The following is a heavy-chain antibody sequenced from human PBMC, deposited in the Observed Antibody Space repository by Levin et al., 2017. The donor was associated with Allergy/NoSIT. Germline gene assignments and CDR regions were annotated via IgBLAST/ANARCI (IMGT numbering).Heavy chain of an antibody. CDR3: ASRAVGESLGAFDI. CDR2: IIPIFGTA. CDR1: GGTFSSYA. V-gene: IGHV1-69*13. J-gene: IGHJ3*02. D-gene: IGHD3-16*01. Sequence: VASVKVSCKASGGTFSSYAISWVRQAPGQGLEWMGGIIPIFGTANYAQKFQGRVTITADESTSTAYMELSSLRSEDTAVYYCASRAVGESLGAFDIWGQGTMVTVSS.